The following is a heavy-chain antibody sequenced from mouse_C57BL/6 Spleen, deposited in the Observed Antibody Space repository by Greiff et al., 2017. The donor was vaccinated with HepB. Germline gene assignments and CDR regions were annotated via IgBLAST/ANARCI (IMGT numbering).Heavy chain of an antibody. V-gene: IGHV1-64*01. J-gene: IGHJ1*03. CDR3: GITAVVGDFDV. CDR1: GYTFTSYW. D-gene: IGHD1-1*01. CDR2: IHPNSGST. Sequence: QVQLQQPGAELVKPGASVKLSCKASGYTFTSYWMHWVKQRPGQGLEWIGMIHPNSGSTNYNEKFQSKATLTVDKSSSTAYVQRSSLTSEDSAVYYWGITAVVGDFDVWGTGTTVTVAS.